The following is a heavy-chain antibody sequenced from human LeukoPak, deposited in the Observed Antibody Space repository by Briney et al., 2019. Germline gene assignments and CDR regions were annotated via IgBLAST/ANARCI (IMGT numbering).Heavy chain of an antibody. V-gene: IGHV3-7*01. CDR3: ATSFPYCSVDSCAL. J-gene: IGHJ4*02. CDR1: GLTFRNYW. CDR2: IKPDGGVQ. Sequence: GGSLRLSCAASGLTFRNYWMSWVRQVPGKGLEWVANIKPDGGVQNYVDSVKGRFTITRDNAANSLFLQMNSLRDEDTAVYYCATSFPYCSVDSCALGGQGTLVTVSS. D-gene: IGHD2-15*01.